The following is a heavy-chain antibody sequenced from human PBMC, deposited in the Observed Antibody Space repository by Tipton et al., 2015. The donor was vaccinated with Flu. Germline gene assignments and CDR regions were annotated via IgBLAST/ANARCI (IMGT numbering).Heavy chain of an antibody. J-gene: IGHJ5*02. CDR3: ARDRYDILTGSFSWFDP. Sequence: TLSLTCTVSGGSIGTSGYYWGWIRQPPGKGLEWIGSIRYGGSSYYTPSLKSRVTISLDMSKDQFSLKLASVTAADTAVYYCARDRYDILTGSFSWFDPWGQGTLVTVSS. CDR1: GGSIGTSGYY. D-gene: IGHD3-9*01. CDR2: IRYGGSS. V-gene: IGHV4-39*07.